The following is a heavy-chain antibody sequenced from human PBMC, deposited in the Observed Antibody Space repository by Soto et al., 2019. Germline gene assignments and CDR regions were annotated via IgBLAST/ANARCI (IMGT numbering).Heavy chain of an antibody. D-gene: IGHD6-25*01. CDR2: ISPSSTSI. V-gene: IGHV3-48*02. CDR1: GFPFSTYT. J-gene: IGHJ4*02. Sequence: PGGSLRLSCAASGFPFSTYTMNWVRQAPGKGLEWVSCISPSSTSIFYADSVKGRFTISRDNAKSSLYLQMNSLRDEDTAVYYCATNSGAQSYWGLGTLVTVSS. CDR3: ATNSGAQSY.